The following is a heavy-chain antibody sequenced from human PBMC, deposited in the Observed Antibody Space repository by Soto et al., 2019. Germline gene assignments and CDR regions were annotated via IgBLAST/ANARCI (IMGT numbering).Heavy chain of an antibody. V-gene: IGHV1-8*01. D-gene: IGHD3-3*01. Sequence: SVKVSCKVSGYKFTSYAIYWVRQDTGKELACMGRINHSPGNSAYAHKSQGRVTVTGDRSIITVPMELRSLSSDDTAVYYCARRAETNAWDGFGADKNYCGFGGPGTLVAVSS. J-gene: IGHJ4*02. CDR3: ARRAETNAWDGFGADKNYCGF. CDR1: GYKFTSYA. CDR2: INHSPGNS.